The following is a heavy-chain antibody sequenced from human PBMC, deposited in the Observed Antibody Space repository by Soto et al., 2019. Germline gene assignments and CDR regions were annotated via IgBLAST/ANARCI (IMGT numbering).Heavy chain of an antibody. J-gene: IGHJ6*02. CDR1: GGSISSSSDY. D-gene: IGHD2-15*01. CDR3: FGRDYYYYGMDV. Sequence: SETLSLTSTVSGGSISSSSDYWGWIRQPPGKGLEWIGSIYYSGSTYYNPSLKSRVTISVDTSKNLFSLKLSSVTAADTAVYYCFGRDYYYYGMDVWGQGTMVTVSS. V-gene: IGHV4-39*01. CDR2: IYYSGST.